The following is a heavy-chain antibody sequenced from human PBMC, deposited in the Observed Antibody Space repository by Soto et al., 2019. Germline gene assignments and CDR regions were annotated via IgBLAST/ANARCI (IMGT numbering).Heavy chain of an antibody. CDR3: AKDGDSITRNKPLDY. CDR1: GFNFRSYA. J-gene: IGHJ4*02. D-gene: IGHD2-2*01. Sequence: GGSLILSWAAAGFNFRSYAMCWVRTAPGKGLEWVSSISVSGDRTYYADSVKGRFTISRDNSRNTLHLQMNSLRAEDTAVYYCAKDGDSITRNKPLDYWGQGTLVTVSS. V-gene: IGHV3-23*01. CDR2: ISVSGDRT.